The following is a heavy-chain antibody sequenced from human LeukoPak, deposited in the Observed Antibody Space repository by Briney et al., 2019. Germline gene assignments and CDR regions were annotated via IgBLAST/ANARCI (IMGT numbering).Heavy chain of an antibody. J-gene: IGHJ4*02. D-gene: IGHD2-2*01. CDR1: GYTFTSNY. Sequence: APSVKVSCKASGYTFTSNYMHWVRQAPGQGLEWMGIIHPSGGNTNYAQKFQGRVAMTRDTSTSTVYMELSSLRSEDTAIYYCARDCSSTRCQGPVFDNWGQGTLVTVSS. CDR2: IHPSGGNT. V-gene: IGHV1-46*01. CDR3: ARDCSSTRCQGPVFDN.